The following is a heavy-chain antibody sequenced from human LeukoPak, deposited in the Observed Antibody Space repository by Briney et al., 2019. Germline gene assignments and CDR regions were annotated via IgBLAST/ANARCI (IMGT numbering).Heavy chain of an antibody. V-gene: IGHV3-23*01. Sequence: GGSLRLSCAASGDIFSTFAMSWVRQAPGRGLEWVSGISTIRSTFYADSVKGRFTISRDNSKNTLYLQMNSLRAEDTAVYYCARDRDSSSSGIFDYWGQGTLVTVSS. CDR3: ARDRDSSSSGIFDY. CDR2: ISTIRST. J-gene: IGHJ4*02. CDR1: GDIFSTFA. D-gene: IGHD6-6*01.